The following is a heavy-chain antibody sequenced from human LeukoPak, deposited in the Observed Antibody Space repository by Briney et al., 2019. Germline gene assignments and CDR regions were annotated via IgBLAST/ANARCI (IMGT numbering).Heavy chain of an antibody. D-gene: IGHD6-25*01. J-gene: IGHJ5*02. CDR1: GYTFTSYA. CDR2: INGCNCNT. CDR3: ARGPPRLNWFDP. Sequence: ASVKVSCKASGYTFTSYAMHCVRQAPGQRLEWMGWINGCNCNTKYSQKLQGRVTITRDTSASTAYMELRSLRSEDTAVFYCARGPPRLNWFDPWGQGTLVTVSS. V-gene: IGHV1-3*01.